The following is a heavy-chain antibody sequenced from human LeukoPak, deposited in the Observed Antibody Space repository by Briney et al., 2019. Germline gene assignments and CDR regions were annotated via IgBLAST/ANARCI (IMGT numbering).Heavy chain of an antibody. D-gene: IGHD3-10*02. CDR3: AELGITMIGGV. CDR1: GFTFSSYS. Sequence: GGSLRLSCAASGFTFSSYSMNWVRQAPGKGLEWISYITSSSSTTYYADSVKGRFSVSRDNAKNSLYLQMNSLRAEDTAVYYCAELGITMIGGVWGKGTTVTISS. CDR2: ITSSSSTT. J-gene: IGHJ6*04. V-gene: IGHV3-48*01.